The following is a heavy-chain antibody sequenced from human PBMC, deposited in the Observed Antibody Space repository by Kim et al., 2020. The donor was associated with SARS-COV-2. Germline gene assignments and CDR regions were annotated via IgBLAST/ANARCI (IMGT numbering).Heavy chain of an antibody. CDR2: INAGNGNT. CDR3: ARLFYYGSGSYYNPPYFDY. Sequence: ASVKVSCKASGYTFTSYAMHWVRQAPGQRLEWMGWINAGNGNTKYSQKFQGRVTITRDTSASTVYMELSSLRSEDTAVYYCARLFYYGSGSYYNPPYFDYWGQGTLVTVSS. D-gene: IGHD3-10*01. V-gene: IGHV1-3*01. J-gene: IGHJ4*02. CDR1: GYTFTSYA.